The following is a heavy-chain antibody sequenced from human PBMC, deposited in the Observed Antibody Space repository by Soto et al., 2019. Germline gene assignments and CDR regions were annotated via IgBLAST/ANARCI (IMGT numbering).Heavy chain of an antibody. Sequence: SETLSLTCAVSSGSISSSNWWSWVRQPPGKGLEWIGEIYHSGSTNYNPSLKSRVTISVDKSKNQFSLKLSSVTAADTAVYYCARLYDFWSGYPPRDYYYYYMDVWGKGTTVTVSS. V-gene: IGHV4-4*02. CDR2: IYHSGST. CDR3: ARLYDFWSGYPPRDYYYYYMDV. J-gene: IGHJ6*03. D-gene: IGHD3-3*01. CDR1: SGSISSSNW.